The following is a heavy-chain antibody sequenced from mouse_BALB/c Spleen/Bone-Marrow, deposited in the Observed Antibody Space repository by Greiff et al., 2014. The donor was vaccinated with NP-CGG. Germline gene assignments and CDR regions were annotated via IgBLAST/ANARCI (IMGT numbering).Heavy chain of an antibody. CDR1: GYSFTDSN. V-gene: IGHV1-39*01. J-gene: IGHJ2*01. Sequence: LVESGPELEKPGASVKISCKASGYSFTDSNMNWVKQSNGKNLEWIGNIDPYYGGTSYSQKSKGKATLTVDKSSSTAYMQLRSLTSEDSAVYYCAKKDYGSSSFDYWGQGTTLTVSS. CDR2: IDPYYGGT. D-gene: IGHD1-1*01. CDR3: AKKDYGSSSFDY.